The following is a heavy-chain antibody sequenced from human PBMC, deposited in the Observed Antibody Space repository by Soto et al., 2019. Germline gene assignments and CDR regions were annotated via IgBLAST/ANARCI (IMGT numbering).Heavy chain of an antibody. CDR3: ARDGGNSGYGPLVY. Sequence: QAGGSLRLSCAASGFTFSSYAMHWVRQAPGKGLEYVSAISDNGGSTYYAESVKGRFTISRDNSKNTLYLQMGSLRVEDMAVYYCARDGGNSGYGPLVYWGQGTLVTVSS. J-gene: IGHJ4*02. D-gene: IGHD5-12*01. CDR2: ISDNGGST. V-gene: IGHV3-64*02. CDR1: GFTFSSYA.